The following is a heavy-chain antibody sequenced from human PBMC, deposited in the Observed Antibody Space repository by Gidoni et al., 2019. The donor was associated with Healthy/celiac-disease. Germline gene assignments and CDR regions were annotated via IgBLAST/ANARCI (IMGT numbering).Heavy chain of an antibody. J-gene: IGHJ4*02. CDR2: IYYSGRT. CDR1: GGSISSSRYY. Sequence: QLQLQESGPGLVKPSETLSLTCTVSGGSISSSRYYWGWIRQPPGKGLEWIGSIYYSGRTYYNPSLKSRVTISVDTSKNQFSLKLSSVTAAATAVYYCASHPKLFDCDWLFGYFDYWGQGTLVTVSS. D-gene: IGHD3-9*01. CDR3: ASHPKLFDCDWLFGYFDY. V-gene: IGHV4-39*01.